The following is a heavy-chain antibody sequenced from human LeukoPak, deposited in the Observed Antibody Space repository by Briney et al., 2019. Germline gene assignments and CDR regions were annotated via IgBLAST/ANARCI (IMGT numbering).Heavy chain of an antibody. CDR1: GGSISSSSYY. CDR2: IYYSGST. J-gene: IGHJ6*02. D-gene: IGHD3-9*01. Sequence: SETLSLTFTVSGGSISSSSYYWGWIRQPPGKGLEWIGSIYYSGSTYYNPSLKSRVTISVDTSKNQFSLKLSSVTAADTAVYYCARGGRYFDWLSEMDVWGQGTTVTVSS. CDR3: ARGGRYFDWLSEMDV. V-gene: IGHV4-39*07.